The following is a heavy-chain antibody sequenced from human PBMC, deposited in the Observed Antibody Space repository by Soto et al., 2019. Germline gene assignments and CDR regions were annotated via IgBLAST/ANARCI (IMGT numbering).Heavy chain of an antibody. V-gene: IGHV3-9*01. CDR2: ISWNSGSI. D-gene: IGHD3-22*01. CDR3: AKTAPPYDSQGYYPFDI. Sequence: EVQLVESGGDLVQPGRSLRLSCVTSGFTFDDFAMHWVRQAPGKGLEWVSGISWNSGSIGYADPVKGRFTISRDNAKNSLYLEMNSLRTEDTALYYCAKTAPPYDSQGYYPFDIWGQGTMVSVSS. J-gene: IGHJ3*02. CDR1: GFTFDDFA.